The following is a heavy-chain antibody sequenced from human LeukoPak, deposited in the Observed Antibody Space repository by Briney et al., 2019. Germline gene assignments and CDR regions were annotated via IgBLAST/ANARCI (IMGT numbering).Heavy chain of an antibody. CDR1: GGTFSSYA. J-gene: IGHJ4*02. CDR2: IIPIFGTA. CDR3: AGEAGSGSFVLDH. V-gene: IGHV1-69*05. Sequence: ASVKVSCKASGGTFSSYAISWVRQAPGQGLEWMGGIIPIFGTANYAQKFQGRVTITTDESTSTAYMELSSLRSEDTAVYYCAGEAGSGSFVLDHWGQGTLVTVSS. D-gene: IGHD3-10*01.